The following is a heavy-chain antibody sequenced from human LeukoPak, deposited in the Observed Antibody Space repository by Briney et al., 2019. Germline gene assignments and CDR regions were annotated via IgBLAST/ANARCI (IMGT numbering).Heavy chain of an antibody. J-gene: IGHJ5*02. CDR1: GFTVSSNF. CDR3: AKVQPYSSSWYSIWFDP. D-gene: IGHD6-13*01. CDR2: IFSGGTI. V-gene: IGHV3-66*01. Sequence: GGSLRLSCAASGFTVSSNFMSWVRQAPGKGLEWVSVIFSGGTIYYADSVKGRFTISRDNSKNTLYLQMNSLRAEDTAVYYCAKVQPYSSSWYSIWFDPWGQGTLVTVSS.